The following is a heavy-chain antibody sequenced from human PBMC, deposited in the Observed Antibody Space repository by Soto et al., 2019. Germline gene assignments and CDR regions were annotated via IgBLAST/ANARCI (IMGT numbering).Heavy chain of an antibody. CDR3: ARYYYDSSGYYYFDY. CDR2: IYPSDSDT. Sequence: PGESLKISCKGTGYSFTTYWIGWVRQMPGKGLEWMGSIYPSDSDTRYSPSFQGQVTISADKSISTAYLQWSSLKASDTAMYYCARYYYDSSGYYYFDYWGQGTLVTVSS. D-gene: IGHD3-22*01. CDR1: GYSFTTYW. V-gene: IGHV5-51*01. J-gene: IGHJ4*02.